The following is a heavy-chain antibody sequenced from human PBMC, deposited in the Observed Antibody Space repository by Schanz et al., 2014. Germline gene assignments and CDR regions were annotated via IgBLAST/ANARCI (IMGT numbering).Heavy chain of an antibody. D-gene: IGHD1-1*01. CDR3: AKIERNED. Sequence: QVQLVESGGGVVQPGRSLRLSCAASGFMFSSYGMHWVRQAPGKGLEWVGVISYDGSKKSYADSVKGRFTISRDNSKNTLYLQMNSLRAEDTAVYFCAKIERNEDWGQGTLVTVSS. V-gene: IGHV3-30*18. J-gene: IGHJ4*02. CDR1: GFMFSSYG. CDR2: ISYDGSKK.